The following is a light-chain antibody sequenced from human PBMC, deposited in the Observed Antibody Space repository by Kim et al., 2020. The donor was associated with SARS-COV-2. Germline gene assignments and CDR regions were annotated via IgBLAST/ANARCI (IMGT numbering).Light chain of an antibody. J-gene: IGKJ4*01. CDR2: GAS. CDR1: RPIDVY. V-gene: IGKV1-5*03. Sequence: SLGDRVTISCRASRPIDVYLAWYQQKPGKAQKLLIYGASRLQGGVPSRFSGSGSETEFTLTITNLQPDDFATYYCQHYKSYSTVTFGGGTKVDIK. CDR3: QHYKSYSTVT.